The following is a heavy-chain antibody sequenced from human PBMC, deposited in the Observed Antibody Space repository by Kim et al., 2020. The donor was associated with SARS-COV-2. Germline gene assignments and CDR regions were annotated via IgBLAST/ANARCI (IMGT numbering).Heavy chain of an antibody. CDR3: SRNPGFTAMGEDGYFDL. Sequence: GGSLRLSCAASGFTVSSNYMSWVRQAPGKGLEWVSVIYSGGSTYYADSVKGRFTIPRDNSKKTLYLQMNSLSAEDTAVYYYSRNPGFTAMGEDGYFDLWGRGTLRTVSS. CDR2: IYSGGST. J-gene: IGHJ2*01. CDR1: GFTVSSNY. D-gene: IGHD5-18*01. V-gene: IGHV3-53*01.